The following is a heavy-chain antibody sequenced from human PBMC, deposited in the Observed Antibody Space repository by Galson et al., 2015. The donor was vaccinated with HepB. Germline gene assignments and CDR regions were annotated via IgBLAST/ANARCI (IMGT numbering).Heavy chain of an antibody. V-gene: IGHV1-69*13. J-gene: IGHJ3*02. Sequence: SVKVSCKASGGTFSSYAISWVRQAPGQGLEWMGGIIPIFGTANYAQKFQGRVTITADESTSTAYMELSSLRSEDTAVYYCARRVKYTAMVMGHAFDIWGQGTMVTVSS. CDR2: IIPIFGTA. D-gene: IGHD5-18*01. CDR3: ARRVKYTAMVMGHAFDI. CDR1: GGTFSSYA.